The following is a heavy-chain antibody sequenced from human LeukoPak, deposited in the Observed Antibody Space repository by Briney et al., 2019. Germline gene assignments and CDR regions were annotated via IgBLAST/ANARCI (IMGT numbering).Heavy chain of an antibody. Sequence: SETLSLTCTVSDGFISSSSYYWGWIRQPPGKGLEWIGSIFYSGTTHYNPSLQSRVTISVDTFKNQFFLNQTSVTAADTAVYYCARDAEYYFDYWGQGTLVTVSS. CDR3: ARDAEYYFDY. CDR2: IFYSGTT. J-gene: IGHJ4*02. CDR1: DGFISSSSYY. V-gene: IGHV4-39*07.